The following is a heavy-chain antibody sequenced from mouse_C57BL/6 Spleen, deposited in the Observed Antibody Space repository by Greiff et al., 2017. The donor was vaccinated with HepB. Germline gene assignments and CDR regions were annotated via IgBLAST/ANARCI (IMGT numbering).Heavy chain of an antibody. V-gene: IGHV5-16*01. CDR1: GFTFSDYY. J-gene: IGHJ2*01. Sequence: EVKLMESEGGLVQPGSSMKLSCTASGFTFSDYYMAWVRQVPEKGLEWVANINYDGSSTYYLDSLKSRFIISRDNAKNILYLQMSSLKSEDTATDYCARDRLWYFDYWGQGTTLTVSS. CDR3: ARDRLWYFDY. CDR2: INYDGSST. D-gene: IGHD1-1*02.